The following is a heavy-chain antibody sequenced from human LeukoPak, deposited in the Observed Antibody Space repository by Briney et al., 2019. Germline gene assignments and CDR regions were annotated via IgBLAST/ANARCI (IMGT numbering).Heavy chain of an antibody. J-gene: IGHJ6*03. Sequence: PGRSLRLSCAASGFTFSSYAMHWVRQAPGKGLEWVAVISYDGSNKYYADSVKGRFTISRDNSKNTLYLQMNSLRAEDTAVYYCARDELDTAMGRWFNYYYYYMDVWGKGTTVTVSS. V-gene: IGHV3-30*04. CDR1: GFTFSSYA. D-gene: IGHD5-18*01. CDR2: ISYDGSNK. CDR3: ARDELDTAMGRWFNYYYYYMDV.